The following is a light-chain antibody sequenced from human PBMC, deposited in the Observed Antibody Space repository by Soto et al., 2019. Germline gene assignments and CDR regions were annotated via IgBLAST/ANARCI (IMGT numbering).Light chain of an antibody. V-gene: IGLV1-44*01. CDR2: AND. J-gene: IGLJ3*02. CDR1: SSDIGSNS. CDR3: ATWSDSLKGWV. Sequence: QSVLTQPPSASRTPGQRVTIPCSGSSSDIGSNSVNWYQQLPGAAPRLLIYANDHRPSGVPDRFSASKSGPSASLAISGVRSEDEAFYYCATWSDSLKGWVFGGGTKLTVL.